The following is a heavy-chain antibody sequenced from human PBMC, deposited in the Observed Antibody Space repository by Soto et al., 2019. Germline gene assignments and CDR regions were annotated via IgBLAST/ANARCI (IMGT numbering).Heavy chain of an antibody. CDR2: ISASAANT. V-gene: IGHV3-23*01. CDR1: GFTFSGSD. D-gene: IGHD1-26*01. Sequence: GGSLRLSCAASGFTFSGSDMSWVRQAPGKGLEWVSGISASAANTYYADSVKGRFTISRDNSKNTLYLQMNSLRAEDTAVYYCERALIVGATTRAFDIWGQGTMVTVSS. CDR3: ERALIVGATTRAFDI. J-gene: IGHJ3*02.